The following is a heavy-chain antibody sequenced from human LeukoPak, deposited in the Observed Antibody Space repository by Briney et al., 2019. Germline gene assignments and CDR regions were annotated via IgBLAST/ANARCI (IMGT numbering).Heavy chain of an antibody. CDR2: IWYDGSNK. V-gene: IGHV3-33*08. D-gene: IGHD5-18*01. CDR3: ASDRVDTVMVTFDY. CDR1: GFTFSSYA. J-gene: IGHJ4*02. Sequence: PGGSLRLSCAASGFTFSSYAMSWVRQAPGKGLEWVAVIWYDGSNKYYADSVKGRFTISRDNSKNTLYLQMNSLRADDTAVYYCASDRVDTVMVTFDYWGQGTLVTVSS.